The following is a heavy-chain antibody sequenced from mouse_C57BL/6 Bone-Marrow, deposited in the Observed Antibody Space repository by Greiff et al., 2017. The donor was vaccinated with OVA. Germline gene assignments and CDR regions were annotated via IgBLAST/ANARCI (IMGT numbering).Heavy chain of an antibody. CDR3: ARPFSYGYFDV. V-gene: IGHV5-6*01. Sequence: EVKLMESGGDLVKPGGSLKLSCAASGFTFSSYGMSWVRQTPDKRLEWVATISSGGSYTYYPDSVKGRFAISRDNAKNTLYLQMSRLKSEDTAMYYCARPFSYGYFDVWGTGTTVTVSS. CDR1: GFTFSSYG. CDR2: ISSGGSYT. J-gene: IGHJ1*03.